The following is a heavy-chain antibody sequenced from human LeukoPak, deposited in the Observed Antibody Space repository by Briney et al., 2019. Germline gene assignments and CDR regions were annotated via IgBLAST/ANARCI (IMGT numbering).Heavy chain of an antibody. D-gene: IGHD3-16*01. CDR2: IWYDGSNK. CDR3: AKDLGGSTEFDY. J-gene: IGHJ4*02. CDR1: GFYFSGYS. V-gene: IGHV3-33*06. Sequence: PGGSLRLSCGAPGFYFSGYSMNWVRQAPGKGLEWVAVIWYDGSNKYYADSVKGRFTISRDNSKNTLYLQMNSLRAEDTAVYYCAKDLGGSTEFDYWGQGTLVTVSS.